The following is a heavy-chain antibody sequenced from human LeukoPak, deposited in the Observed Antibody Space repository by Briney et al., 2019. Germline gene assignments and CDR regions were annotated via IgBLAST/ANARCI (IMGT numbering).Heavy chain of an antibody. V-gene: IGHV3-7*03. CDR3: AKDSGWLQLRDY. Sequence: GGSLRLSCAASKFTFSSYWMSWVRQAPGKGLEWVADIKVDGNEKYYVDSVKGRFTISRDNAKNSLYLQMNSLRTEDTALYYCAKDSGWLQLRDYWGQGTLVTVSS. CDR1: KFTFSSYW. D-gene: IGHD5-24*01. CDR2: IKVDGNEK. J-gene: IGHJ4*02.